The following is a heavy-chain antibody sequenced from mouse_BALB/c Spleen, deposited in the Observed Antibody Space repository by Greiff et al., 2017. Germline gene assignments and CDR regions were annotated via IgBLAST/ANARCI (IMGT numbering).Heavy chain of an antibody. Sequence: EVMLVESGGGLVQPGGSLKLSCAASGFDFSRYWMSWVRQAPGKGLEWIGEINPDSSTINYTPSLKDKFIISRDNAKNTLYLQMSKVRSEDTALYYCARAGRYVGYAMDYWGQGTSVTVSS. V-gene: IGHV4-1*02. J-gene: IGHJ4*01. CDR3: ARAGRYVGYAMDY. CDR2: INPDSSTI. CDR1: GFDFSRYW. D-gene: IGHD2-14*01.